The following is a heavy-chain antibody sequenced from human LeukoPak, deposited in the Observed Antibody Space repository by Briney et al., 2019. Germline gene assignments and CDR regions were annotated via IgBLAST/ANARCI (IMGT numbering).Heavy chain of an antibody. CDR1: GGSISSSSYY. J-gene: IGHJ5*02. CDR2: IYYSGTT. Sequence: PSETLSLTCTVSGGSISSSSYYWGWIRQSPGKGLGWSGNIYYSGTTYYHPSLRSPVTISIDTSKNQFSLRLSSVTAADTAVYYCAGRRGITPNWFDPWGQGTLVTVSS. D-gene: IGHD3-10*01. V-gene: IGHV4-39*01. CDR3: AGRRGITPNWFDP.